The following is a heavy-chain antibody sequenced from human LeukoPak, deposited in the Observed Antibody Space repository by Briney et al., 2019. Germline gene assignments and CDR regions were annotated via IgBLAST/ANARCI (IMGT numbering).Heavy chain of an antibody. CDR1: GYTFTSYY. D-gene: IGHD3-10*01. CDR3: ARQLDYSGSYYNWFDP. J-gene: IGHJ5*02. CDR2: INPSGGST. V-gene: IGHV1-46*01. Sequence: ASVKVSCKASGYTFTSYYMHWVRQAPGQGLEWMGIINPSGGSTSYAQKFQGRVTMTRDTSTSTVYMELSSLRSEDTAVYYCARQLDYSGSYYNWFDPWGQGTLVTVSS.